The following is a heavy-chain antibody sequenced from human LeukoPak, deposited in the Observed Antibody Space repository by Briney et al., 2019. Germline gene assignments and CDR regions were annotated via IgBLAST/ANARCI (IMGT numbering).Heavy chain of an antibody. V-gene: IGHV1-8*03. Sequence: ASVKVSCKASGYTFSSDDINRVRQATGQGPEWMGWMNPDSGRTDYAPKFQGRVSFTRNTSINAAYMELSLLTSEDTAVYYCARDKRGDAFDLWGQGTMVTVSS. CDR1: GYTFSSDD. J-gene: IGHJ3*01. CDR3: ARDKRGDAFDL. CDR2: MNPDSGRT.